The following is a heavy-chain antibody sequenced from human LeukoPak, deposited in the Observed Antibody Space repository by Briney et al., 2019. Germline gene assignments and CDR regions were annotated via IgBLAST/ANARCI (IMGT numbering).Heavy chain of an antibody. Sequence: ASVKVSCKASGYTFTGYYMHRVRQAPGQGLEWMGWINPNSGGTNYAQKFQGRVTMTRDTSTSTAYMELSRLRSDDTAVYYCARAGGYSGYDNDAFDIWGQGTMVTVSS. CDR1: GYTFTGYY. J-gene: IGHJ3*02. D-gene: IGHD5-12*01. V-gene: IGHV1-2*02. CDR2: INPNSGGT. CDR3: ARAGGYSGYDNDAFDI.